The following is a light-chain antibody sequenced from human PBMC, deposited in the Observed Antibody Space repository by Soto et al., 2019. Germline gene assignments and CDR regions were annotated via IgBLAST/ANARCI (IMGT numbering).Light chain of an antibody. CDR1: SSDIGTYNS. J-gene: IGLJ3*02. CDR2: EVS. Sequence: QAVLTQSASVSGSPGQSITISCTGTSSDIGTYNSVSWYQQHPGKAPKLIIYEVSNRPSGISDRFSGSKSGNTASLTISGLQAEDEADYYCSSYTTTTTWVFGGGTKLTVL. V-gene: IGLV2-14*01. CDR3: SSYTTTTTWV.